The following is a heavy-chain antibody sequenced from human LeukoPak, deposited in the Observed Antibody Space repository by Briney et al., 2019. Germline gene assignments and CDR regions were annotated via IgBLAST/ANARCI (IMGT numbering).Heavy chain of an antibody. CDR2: ISWNSGSI. V-gene: IGHV3-9*01. CDR3: AKDSGYDLSAFDY. D-gene: IGHD5-12*01. CDR1: GFTFDDYA. J-gene: IGHJ4*02. Sequence: QPGRSLRLSCAASGFTFDDYAMPWVRQAPVKGLEWVSGISWNSGSIGYADSVKGRFTISRDNAKNSLYLQMNSLRAEDTALYYCAKDSGYDLSAFDYWGQGTLVTVSS.